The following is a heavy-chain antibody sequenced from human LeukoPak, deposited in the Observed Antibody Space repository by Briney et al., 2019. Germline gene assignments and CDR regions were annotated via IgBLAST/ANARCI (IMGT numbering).Heavy chain of an antibody. Sequence: GGSLRLSCEASGFTFSSYAMHWVRQAPGKGLEWVAIISHDGSNKYYADSVKGRFTISRDNSKNTLYLQMNSLRAEDTAVYYCAKGAYYADWGQGTLVTVSS. CDR3: AKGAYYAD. D-gene: IGHD3-3*01. CDR2: ISHDGSNK. V-gene: IGHV3-30-3*01. CDR1: GFTFSSYA. J-gene: IGHJ4*02.